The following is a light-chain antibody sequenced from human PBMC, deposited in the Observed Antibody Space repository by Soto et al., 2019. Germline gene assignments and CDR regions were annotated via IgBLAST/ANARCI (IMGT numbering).Light chain of an antibody. CDR3: QQYGTSPLT. CDR1: QTVPANY. CDR2: GAS. V-gene: IGKV3-20*01. J-gene: IGKJ4*01. Sequence: DIALTQSPGILSLSPGERATLSCRASQTVPANYLAWYQQRFGQAPRLLIYGASSRATGIPDRFSGSGSGTDFTLDISRLEPEDVGLYYCQQYGTSPLTFGGGTKVEIK.